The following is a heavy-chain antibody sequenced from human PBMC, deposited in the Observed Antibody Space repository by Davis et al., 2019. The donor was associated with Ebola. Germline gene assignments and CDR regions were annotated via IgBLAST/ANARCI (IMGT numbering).Heavy chain of an antibody. D-gene: IGHD2-2*01. CDR2: ISYDGSTK. V-gene: IGHV3-30-3*01. J-gene: IGHJ4*02. CDR3: AKDGGRIVIVSAALDY. Sequence: GESLKISCAASGITFSTFAMHWVRQAPGRGLEWVAVISYDGSTKYYADSVKGRFTISRDNSNNTLYLQMNSLRADDTAVYYCAKDGGRIVIVSAALDYWGQGTLVTVSA. CDR1: GITFSTFA.